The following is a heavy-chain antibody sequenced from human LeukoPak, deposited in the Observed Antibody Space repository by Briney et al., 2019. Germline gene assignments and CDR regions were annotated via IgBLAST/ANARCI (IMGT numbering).Heavy chain of an antibody. Sequence: PSETLSLTCTVSGYSISSGYYWGWIRQPPGKGLEWIGEIYHSGSTNYNPSLKSRVTISVDNSKNQFSLKMSSMTAADTAVYYCARAGWYTLDNWGQGTLVTVSS. J-gene: IGHJ4*02. D-gene: IGHD2-15*01. CDR2: IYHSGST. V-gene: IGHV4-38-2*02. CDR3: ARAGWYTLDN. CDR1: GYSISSGYY.